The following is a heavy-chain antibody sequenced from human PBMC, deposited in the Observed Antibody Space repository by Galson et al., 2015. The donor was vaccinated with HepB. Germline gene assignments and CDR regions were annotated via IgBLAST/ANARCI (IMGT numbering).Heavy chain of an antibody. CDR3: TRRWGYCSSTSCYSDY. V-gene: IGHV3-49*04. J-gene: IGHJ4*02. Sequence: SLRLSCAASGFTFGDYAMSWVRQAPGKGLEWVGFIRSNAYGGTTEYAASVKGRFTISRDDSKSIAYLQMNSLKTEDTAVYYCTRRWGYCSSTSCYSDYWGQGTLVTVSS. D-gene: IGHD2-2*01. CDR1: GFTFGDYA. CDR2: IRSNAYGGTT.